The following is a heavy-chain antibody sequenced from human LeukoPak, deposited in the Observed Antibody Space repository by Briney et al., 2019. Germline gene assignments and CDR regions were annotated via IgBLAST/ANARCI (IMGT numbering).Heavy chain of an antibody. CDR2: IYHSGSP. D-gene: IGHD5-12*01. V-gene: IGHV4-4*02. Sequence: PSETLSLTCAVSGGSITTKNWWIWVRQPPGRGLEWIGEIYHSGSPNYHPSLKSRLTISVDTSKNQFSLKLTSVTAADTAVYYCARLGGYEDYWGQGTLVTVSS. CDR3: ARLGGYEDY. CDR1: GGSITTKNW. J-gene: IGHJ4*02.